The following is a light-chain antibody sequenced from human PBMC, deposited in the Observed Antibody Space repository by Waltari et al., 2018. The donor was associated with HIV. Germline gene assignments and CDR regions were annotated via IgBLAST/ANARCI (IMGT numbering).Light chain of an antibody. Sequence: SALTQPASVSGPLGESITIACFGTSSDIASNDYLPWYQHHPDKAPQLVMRAVNTLPSGIPFRFSGSKSGTTASLTISGLQAEDEADYYCSSYIASGTILFGGGTKVTVL. V-gene: IGLV2-14*01. CDR1: SSDIASNDY. CDR2: AVN. CDR3: SSYIASGTIL. J-gene: IGLJ2*01.